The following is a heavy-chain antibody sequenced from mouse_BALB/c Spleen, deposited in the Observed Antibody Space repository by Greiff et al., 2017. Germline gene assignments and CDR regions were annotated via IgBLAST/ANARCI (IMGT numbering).Heavy chain of an antibody. V-gene: IGHV1-7*01. CDR3: AILSDY. Sequence: VQVVESGAELAKPGASVKMSCKASGYTFTSYWMHWVKQRPGQGLEWIGYINPSTGYTEYNQKFKDKATLTADKSSSTAYMQLSSLTSEDSAVYYCAILSDYWGQGTTLTVSS. CDR1: GYTFTSYW. CDR2: INPSTGYT. J-gene: IGHJ2*01. D-gene: IGHD1-1*02.